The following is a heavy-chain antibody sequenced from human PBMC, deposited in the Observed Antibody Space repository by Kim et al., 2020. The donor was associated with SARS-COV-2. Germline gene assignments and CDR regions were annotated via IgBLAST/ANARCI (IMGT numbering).Heavy chain of an antibody. CDR1: GGSISSGGYY. D-gene: IGHD4-17*01. J-gene: IGHJ5*02. CDR2: IYYSGST. CDR3: ARDRDYGDYNWFDP. Sequence: SETLSLTCTVSGGSISSGGYYWSWIRQHPGKGLEWIGYIYYSGSTYYNPSLKSRVTISVDTSKNQFSLKLSSVTAADTAVYYCARDRDYGDYNWFDPWGQGTLVTVSS. V-gene: IGHV4-31*03.